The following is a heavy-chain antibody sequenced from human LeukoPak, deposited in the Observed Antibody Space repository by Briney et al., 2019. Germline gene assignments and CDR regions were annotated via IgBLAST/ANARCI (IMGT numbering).Heavy chain of an antibody. CDR2: IYYSGST. CDR3: ARAYYDILPGYYYYYFDY. Sequence: SETLSLTCTVSGGSISSYYWSWIRQPPGKGLEWIGYIYYSGSTNYNPSLKSRVTISVDTSKNQFSLKLSSVTAADTAVYYCARAYYDILPGYYYYYFDYWGQGTLVTVSS. J-gene: IGHJ4*02. CDR1: GGSISSYY. D-gene: IGHD3-9*01. V-gene: IGHV4-59*01.